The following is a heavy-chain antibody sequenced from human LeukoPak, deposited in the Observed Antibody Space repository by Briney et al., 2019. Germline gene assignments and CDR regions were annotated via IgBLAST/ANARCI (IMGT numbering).Heavy chain of an antibody. V-gene: IGHV3-53*01. CDR2: IYTGGST. CDR3: AKDDYGDW. CDR1: GFIVSGDY. Sequence: GGSLRLSCAASGFIVSGDYMSWVRQAPGKGLEWVSVIYTGGSTYYADSVKGRFTISRDNSKNTLYLQMNSLRAEDTAVYYCAKDDYGDWWGQGTLVTVSS. J-gene: IGHJ4*02.